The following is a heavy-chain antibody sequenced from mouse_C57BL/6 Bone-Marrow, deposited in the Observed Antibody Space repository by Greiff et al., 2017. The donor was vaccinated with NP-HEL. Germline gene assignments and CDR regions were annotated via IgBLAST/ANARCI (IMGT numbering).Heavy chain of an antibody. CDR3: ARHDYYGSSYD. CDR2: ISSGGSYT. CDR1: GFTFSSYG. D-gene: IGHD1-1*01. Sequence: EVKLVESGGDLVKPGGSLKLSCAASGFTFSSYGMSWVRQTPDKRLEWVATISSGGSYTYYPDSVKGRFTISRDNAKNTLYLQMSSLKSEDTAMYYCARHDYYGSSYDWGQGTTLTVSS. J-gene: IGHJ2*01. V-gene: IGHV5-6*01.